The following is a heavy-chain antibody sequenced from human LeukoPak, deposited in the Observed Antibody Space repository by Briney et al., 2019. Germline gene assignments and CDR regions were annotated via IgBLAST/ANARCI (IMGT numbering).Heavy chain of an antibody. V-gene: IGHV1-69*13. CDR2: IIPIFGTA. CDR1: GGTFSSDA. Sequence: GASVKVSCKASGGTFSSDAISWVRQAPGQGLEWMGGIIPIFGTANCAQKFQGRVTITADESTNTAYMELSSLRSEDTAVYYCARHTYYYDSSGPGTFDYWGQGTLVTVSS. CDR3: ARHTYYYDSSGPGTFDY. J-gene: IGHJ4*02. D-gene: IGHD3-22*01.